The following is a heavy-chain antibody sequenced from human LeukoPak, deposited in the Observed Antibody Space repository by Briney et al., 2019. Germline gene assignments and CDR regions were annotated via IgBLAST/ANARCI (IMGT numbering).Heavy chain of an antibody. CDR2: ISYDGSNK. Sequence: GGSLRLSCAASGFTFSSYAMHWVRQAPGKGLEGVAVISYDGSNKYYADSVKGRFTISRDNSKNTLYLQMNSLRAEDTAVYYCARAPRRLVPNYFDYWGQGTLVTVSS. CDR3: ARAPRRLVPNYFDY. D-gene: IGHD3-9*01. CDR1: GFTFSSYA. J-gene: IGHJ4*02. V-gene: IGHV3-30*04.